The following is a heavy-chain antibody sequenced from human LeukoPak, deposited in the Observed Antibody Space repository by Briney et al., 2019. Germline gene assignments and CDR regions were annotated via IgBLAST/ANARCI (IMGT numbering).Heavy chain of an antibody. D-gene: IGHD5-24*01. Sequence: GESLKISCKGSGYSYTSYWIGWVRQMPGKGLEWMGIIYPGDSDTRYSPSFQGQVTISADKSISTAYLQWSSLKASDTAMYYCARHPEMATGYFDYWGQGTLVTVSS. V-gene: IGHV5-51*01. J-gene: IGHJ4*02. CDR2: IYPGDSDT. CDR3: ARHPEMATGYFDY. CDR1: GYSYTSYW.